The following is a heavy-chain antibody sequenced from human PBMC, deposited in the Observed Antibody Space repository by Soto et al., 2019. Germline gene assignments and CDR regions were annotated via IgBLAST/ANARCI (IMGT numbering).Heavy chain of an antibody. CDR3: ARVVEMAPWYFDY. CDR2: IYYSGST. V-gene: IGHV4-59*01. CDR1: GGSISSYY. Sequence: QVQLQESGPGLVKPSETLSLTCTVSGGSISSYYWSWIRQPPGKGLEWIGYIYYSGSTNYNPSLESRGPKSQDRXKNQFSLKLSSVTAADTAVYYCARVVEMAPWYFDYWGQGTLVTVSS. J-gene: IGHJ4*02.